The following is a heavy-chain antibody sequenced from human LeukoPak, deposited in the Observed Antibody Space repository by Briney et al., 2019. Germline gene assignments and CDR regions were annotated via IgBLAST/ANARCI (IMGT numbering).Heavy chain of an antibody. V-gene: IGHV1-2*02. Sequence: ASVKVSCKASGYTFTAYNIHWVRQAPGQGLEWMAWINPNSGGTNSAQKFQGRVTMTRDTSINTAYMELSRLRSDDTAVYYCARDLKSTDYFFDYWGQGTLVTVSS. CDR1: GYTFTAYN. CDR2: INPNSGGT. CDR3: ARDLKSTDYFFDY. J-gene: IGHJ4*02. D-gene: IGHD3-22*01.